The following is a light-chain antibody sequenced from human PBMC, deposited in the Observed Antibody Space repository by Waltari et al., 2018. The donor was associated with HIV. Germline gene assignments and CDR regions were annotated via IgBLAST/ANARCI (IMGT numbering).Light chain of an antibody. CDR3: SSYTNKNTPVI. CDR1: SSDVGGYNY. J-gene: IGLJ2*01. CDR2: EVN. Sequence: QSALTQPASVSRSPGQSITISCTGTSSDVGGYNYVSWYQHHQGKAPKLIIYEVNTPPSGISTRFSGSKSGNAASLTISGLQAEDEADYYCSSYTNKNTPVIFGGGTKLTVL. V-gene: IGLV2-14*01.